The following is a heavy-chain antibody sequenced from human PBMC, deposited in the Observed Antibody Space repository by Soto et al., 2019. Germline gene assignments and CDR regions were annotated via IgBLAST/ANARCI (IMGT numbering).Heavy chain of an antibody. CDR2: ISSSSSYI. V-gene: IGHV3-21*01. CDR3: ARDTMAGDYDFWSGSRMGAFDI. CDR1: GFTFSSYS. D-gene: IGHD3-3*01. Sequence: GGSLRLSCAASGFTFSSYSMNWVRQAPGKGLEWVSSISSSSSYIYYADSVKGRFTISRDNAKNSLYLQMNSLRAEDTAVYYCARDTMAGDYDFWSGSRMGAFDIWGQGTMVTVSS. J-gene: IGHJ3*02.